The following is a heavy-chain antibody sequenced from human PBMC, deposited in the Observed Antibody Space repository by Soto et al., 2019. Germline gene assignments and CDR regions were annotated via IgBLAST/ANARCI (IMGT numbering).Heavy chain of an antibody. D-gene: IGHD3-3*01. CDR3: ARAGAIIGIYDFGVVKEHYFDY. CDR1: GYTFTGYY. J-gene: IGHJ4*02. CDR2: INPNSGGT. Sequence: ASVKVSCKASGYTFTGYYMHWVRQAPGQGLEWMGWINPNSGGTNYAQKFQGWVTMTRDTSISTAYMELSRLRSDDTAVYYCARAGAIIGIYDFGVVKEHYFDYWGQGTLVTVSS. V-gene: IGHV1-2*04.